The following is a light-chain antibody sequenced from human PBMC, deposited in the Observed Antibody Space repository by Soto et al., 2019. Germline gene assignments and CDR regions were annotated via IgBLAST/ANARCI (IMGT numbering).Light chain of an antibody. J-gene: IGKJ4*01. Sequence: DIQMTQSPSSLSASVGDRVTITCRASQSISGWLAWYQQKPGIARNLLIYDASSLESGVPSRFSGSGSGTDFTLTISSLQPDDFATYYCQQYASYPLTFGGGTKVEIK. CDR3: QQYASYPLT. CDR1: QSISGW. CDR2: DAS. V-gene: IGKV1-5*01.